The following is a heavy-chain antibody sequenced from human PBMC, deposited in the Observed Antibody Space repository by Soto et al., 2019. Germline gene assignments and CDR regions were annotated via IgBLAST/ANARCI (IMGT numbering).Heavy chain of an antibody. V-gene: IGHV3-66*01. D-gene: IGHD3-10*01. J-gene: IGHJ4*02. Sequence: EVQLVESGGGLVQPGGSLRLSCAASGFTVSSNYMTWVRQAPGKGLEWVSNIYSGATTSYADSGKGRFTISRDNSKNTLFLQMNSLREDDTAVYYCARGASGNYRWVQGTLVMVSS. CDR1: GFTVSSNY. CDR2: IYSGATT. CDR3: ARGASGNYR.